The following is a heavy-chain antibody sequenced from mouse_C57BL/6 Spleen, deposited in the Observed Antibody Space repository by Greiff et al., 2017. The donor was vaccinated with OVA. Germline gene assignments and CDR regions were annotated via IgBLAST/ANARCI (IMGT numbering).Heavy chain of an antibody. D-gene: IGHD2-2*01. CDR3: ARKGLGYGYDEAWFAY. Sequence: QIQLQQPGTELVKPGASVKLSCKASGYTFTSYWMHWVKQRPGQGLEWIGNINPSNGGTNYNEKFKSKATLTVDKSSSTAYMQLSSLTSEDSAVYYCARKGLGYGYDEAWFAYWGQGTLVTVSA. J-gene: IGHJ3*01. CDR2: INPSNGGT. V-gene: IGHV1-53*01. CDR1: GYTFTSYW.